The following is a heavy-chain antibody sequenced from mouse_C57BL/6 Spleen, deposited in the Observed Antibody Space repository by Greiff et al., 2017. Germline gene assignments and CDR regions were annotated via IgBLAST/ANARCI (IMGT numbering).Heavy chain of an antibody. CDR1: GYSITSCYY. V-gene: IGHV3-6*01. J-gene: IGHJ3*01. Sequence: VQLKESGPGLVKPSPSLSLSCSATGYSITSCYYWNWIRQFPGNHLGWMGYIPYNGSNNYNPSLKNRISITRDTSKNPFFLKLNSVTTEDTATYFCARGIYYGYDAWFAYWGQGTLGTVSA. D-gene: IGHD2-2*01. CDR3: ARGIYYGYDAWFAY. CDR2: IPYNGSN.